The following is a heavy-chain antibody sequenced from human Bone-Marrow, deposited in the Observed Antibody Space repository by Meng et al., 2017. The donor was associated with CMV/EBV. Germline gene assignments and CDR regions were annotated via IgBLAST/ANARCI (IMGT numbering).Heavy chain of an antibody. J-gene: IGHJ5*02. CDR1: GFTFSSYW. CDR3: AREPFDGSGTYYLRGWFAP. CDR2: IKQDGSEK. D-gene: IGHD3-10*01. Sequence: GGSLRLSCAASGFTFSSYWMSWVRQAPGKGLEWVANIKQDGSEKYYVDSVKGRFTISRDNAKNSLYLQMDSLRAEDTAVYYCAREPFDGSGTYYLRGWFAPWGQGTLVTFSS. V-gene: IGHV3-7*01.